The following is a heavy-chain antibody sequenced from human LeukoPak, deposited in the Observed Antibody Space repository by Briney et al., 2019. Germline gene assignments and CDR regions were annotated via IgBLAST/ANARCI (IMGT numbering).Heavy chain of an antibody. J-gene: IGHJ4*02. CDR1: GSTFSSYA. CDR3: AMPGIAVAGTEELFAD. Sequence: GGSLRLSCAVSGSTFSSYAMSWVRQAPGKGLEWVSAISGSGGSTYYAASVKGRFTISRDTSKNTLYLQMSSLRAEETAVYYCAMPGIAVAGTEELFADWGQRSLGTVSS. V-gene: IGHV3-23*01. CDR2: ISGSGGST. D-gene: IGHD6-19*01.